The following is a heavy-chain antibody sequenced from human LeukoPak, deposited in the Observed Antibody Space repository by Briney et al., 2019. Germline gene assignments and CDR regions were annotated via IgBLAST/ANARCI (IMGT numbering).Heavy chain of an antibody. CDR1: GYSISSGYY. CDR2: IYHSGST. J-gene: IGHJ4*02. V-gene: IGHV4-38-2*02. D-gene: IGHD3-22*01. CDR3: ATLQKWLAGYYFDY. Sequence: SETLSLSCTVSGYSISSGYYWGWIRQPPGKGLEWIGSIYHSGSTNYNPSLKSRVTISVDTSKNQISLKLSSVTAADTAVYYCATLQKWLAGYYFDYWGQGTLVTVSS.